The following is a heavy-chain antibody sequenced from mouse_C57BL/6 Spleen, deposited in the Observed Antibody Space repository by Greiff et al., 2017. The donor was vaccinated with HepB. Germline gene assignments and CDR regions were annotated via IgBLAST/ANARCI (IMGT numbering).Heavy chain of an antibody. CDR3: ARLTTVSWYFDV. J-gene: IGHJ1*03. D-gene: IGHD1-1*01. V-gene: IGHV1-64*01. CDR2: IHPNSGST. Sequence: QVQLQQPGAELVKPGASVKLSCKASGYTFTSYWMHWVKQRPEQGLEWIGMIHPNSGSTNDNEKFKSKATLTVDKASSTAYMQLSSLTSEDSAVYYCARLTTVSWYFDVWGTGTTVTVSS. CDR1: GYTFTSYW.